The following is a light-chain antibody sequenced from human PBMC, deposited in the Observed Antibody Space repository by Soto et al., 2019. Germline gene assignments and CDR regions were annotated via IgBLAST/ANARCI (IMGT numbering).Light chain of an antibody. J-gene: IGKJ1*01. CDR3: QQYNSYWT. CDR1: QSISSW. V-gene: IGKV1-5*03. Sequence: DIQMTQSPSTLSASVGDRVTTTFRASQSISSWLAWYQQKPGKAPKLLIYKASSLETGVPSRFSGSGSGTEFSLTISSLQPDDFATYYCQQYNSYWTFGQGTKVDIK. CDR2: KAS.